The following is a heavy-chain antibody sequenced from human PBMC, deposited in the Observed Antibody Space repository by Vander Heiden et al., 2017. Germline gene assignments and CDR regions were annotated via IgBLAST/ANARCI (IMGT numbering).Heavy chain of an antibody. Sequence: ELRRIELGRRLVTPGGLLRLSSAASASTFCTYPRNWVRQAPGKGLEWVSAISRSSSYIYYADSVKGRFTISRDNAKSSLYLQMNSLRAEDTAVYYCATSPLTDYYGSGSYFFDHWGQGTLVTVPS. D-gene: IGHD3-10*01. J-gene: IGHJ4*02. CDR1: ASTFCTYP. CDR3: ATSPLTDYYGSGSYFFDH. V-gene: IGHV3-21*01. CDR2: ISRSSSYI.